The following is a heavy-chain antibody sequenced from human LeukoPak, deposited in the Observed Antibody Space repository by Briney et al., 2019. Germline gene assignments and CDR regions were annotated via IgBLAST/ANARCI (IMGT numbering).Heavy chain of an antibody. D-gene: IGHD3-22*01. Sequence: SETLSLTCTVSGGSISSYYWSWIRQPPGKGLEWIGYIYYSGSTNYNPSLKSRVTISVDTSKNQFSLKLSSVTAADTAVYYCARAPGDYDSSDLDYWGQGTLVTVSS. J-gene: IGHJ4*02. CDR1: GGSISSYY. V-gene: IGHV4-59*08. CDR2: IYYSGST. CDR3: ARAPGDYDSSDLDY.